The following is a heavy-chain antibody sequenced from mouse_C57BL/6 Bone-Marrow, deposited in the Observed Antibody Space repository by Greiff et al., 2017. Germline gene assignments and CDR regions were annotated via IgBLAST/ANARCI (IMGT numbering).Heavy chain of an antibody. V-gene: IGHV1-9*01. CDR2: ILPGSGST. CDR1: GYTFTGYW. J-gene: IGHJ4*01. D-gene: IGHD1-1*01. Sequence: QVQLQQSGAELMKPGASVKLSCKATGYTFTGYWIEWVKQRPGHGLEWIGEILPGSGSTTYNEKFKGKDTFTADTSSNTVYMQLSCFTSEDSAIYYCARADYYGSDAMDYWGQGTSVTVAS. CDR3: ARADYYGSDAMDY.